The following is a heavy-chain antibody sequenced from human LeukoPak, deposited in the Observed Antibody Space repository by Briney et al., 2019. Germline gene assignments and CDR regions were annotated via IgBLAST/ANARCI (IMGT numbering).Heavy chain of an antibody. CDR2: ISAYNGNT. V-gene: IGHV1-18*01. D-gene: IGHD2-15*01. J-gene: IGHJ5*02. CDR3: ARDKYCSGASCYSGVGFDP. CDR1: GYTFTTYG. Sequence: ASVKVSCKASGYTFTTYGITWVRQAPGQGLEWMGWISAYNGNTNYGQKLQGRVTMTTDTSTSTAYMELRSLRSDDTAVYYCARDKYCSGASCYSGVGFDPWGQGTLVTVSS.